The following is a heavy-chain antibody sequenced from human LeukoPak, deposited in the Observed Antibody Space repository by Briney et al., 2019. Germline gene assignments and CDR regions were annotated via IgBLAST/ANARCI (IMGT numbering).Heavy chain of an antibody. CDR1: GGSISTIHW. J-gene: IGHJ4*02. CDR2: IYHSGTT. Sequence: PSETLSITCAVSGGSISTIHWWSWVRQPPGKGLEWIGEIYHSGTTNYNPSLKSRVTISVDKSKNQFSLNLSSVTAADTAVYYCARLWDSSGLDYWGQGTLVTVSS. D-gene: IGHD6-19*01. CDR3: ARLWDSSGLDY. V-gene: IGHV4-4*02.